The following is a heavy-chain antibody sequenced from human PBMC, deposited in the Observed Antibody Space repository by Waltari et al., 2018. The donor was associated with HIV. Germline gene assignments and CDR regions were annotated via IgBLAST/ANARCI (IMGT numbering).Heavy chain of an antibody. CDR2: INPNSGGT. Sequence: QVQLVQSGAEVKKPGASVKVSCKASGYTFTGYYMHWVRQAPGQGREWMGWINPNSGGTNYAQKFQGRVTMTRDTSISTAYMELSRLRSDDTAVYYCAKNYDILTGYYRFFDYWGQGTLVTVSS. V-gene: IGHV1-2*02. CDR1: GYTFTGYY. CDR3: AKNYDILTGYYRFFDY. D-gene: IGHD3-9*01. J-gene: IGHJ4*02.